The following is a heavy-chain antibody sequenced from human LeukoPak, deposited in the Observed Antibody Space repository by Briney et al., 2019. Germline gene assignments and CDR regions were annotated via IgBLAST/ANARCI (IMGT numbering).Heavy chain of an antibody. CDR2: ISGSGGNT. V-gene: IGHV3-23*01. CDR1: GFTFSNYA. D-gene: IGHD3-10*01. Sequence: GGSLRLSCAASGFTFSNYAMSWVRQAPGKGLEWVSGISGSGGNTYSADSVKGRFTISRDNSKNTLNLQMNSLRVEDTAVYYCARTPPGSYYSGLGYWGQGTLVTVS. CDR3: ARTPPGSYYSGLGY. J-gene: IGHJ4*02.